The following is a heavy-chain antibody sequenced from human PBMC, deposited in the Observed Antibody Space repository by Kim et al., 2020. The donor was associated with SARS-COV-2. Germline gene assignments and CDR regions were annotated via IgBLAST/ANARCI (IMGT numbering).Heavy chain of an antibody. CDR2: IYYSGST. CDR1: GGSISSYY. D-gene: IGHD1-26*01. V-gene: IGHV4-59*01. Sequence: SETLSLTCTVSGGSISSYYWSWIRQPPGKGLEWIGYIYYSGSTNYNPSLKSRVTISVDTSKNQFSLKLSSVTAADTAVYYCARDIKIVGAPYYYYMDVWGKGTTVTVSS. CDR3: ARDIKIVGAPYYYYMDV. J-gene: IGHJ6*03.